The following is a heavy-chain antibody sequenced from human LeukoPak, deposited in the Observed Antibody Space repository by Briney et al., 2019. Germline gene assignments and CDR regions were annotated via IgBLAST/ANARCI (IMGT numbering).Heavy chain of an antibody. Sequence: SETLSLTCIVSGGSISSYYWSWIRQPPGKGLEWIGYIYTSGTTKYNPSLKSRVTISVDTSKNQFSLKLSSVTAADTAVYYCARTYSSSSWFDYWGQGTLVTVSS. D-gene: IGHD6-6*01. CDR3: ARTYSSSSWFDY. CDR2: IYTSGTT. V-gene: IGHV4-4*09. CDR1: GGSISSYY. J-gene: IGHJ4*02.